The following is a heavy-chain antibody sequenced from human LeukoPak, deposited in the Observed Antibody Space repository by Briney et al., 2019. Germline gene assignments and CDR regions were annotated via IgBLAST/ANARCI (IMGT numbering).Heavy chain of an antibody. CDR1: GYTFTGYY. J-gene: IGHJ4*02. D-gene: IGHD3-22*01. CDR3: ARVKTMIIVVSLFDY. CDR2: INPNSGGT. Sequence: ASVKVSCKASGYTFTGYYMHWVRQAPGQGLEWMGWINPNSGGTNYAQQFQGRLTMTRDTSISAAYMELSRLRSDDTAVYYCARVKTMIIVVSLFDYWGQGTLVTVSS. V-gene: IGHV1-2*02.